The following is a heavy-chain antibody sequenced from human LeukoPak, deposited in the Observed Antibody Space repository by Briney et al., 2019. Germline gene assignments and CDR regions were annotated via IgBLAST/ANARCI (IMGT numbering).Heavy chain of an antibody. V-gene: IGHV1-69*13. Sequence: ASVKVSCKASGGPFRSYAISWVRQAPGQGLEWMGGIIAVFGTANYAQKFQGGVTITADESTNTVYMQLRSLRSEDTANYYCARTPAYDYYGSGSHLDSWGQGTLVTVSS. J-gene: IGHJ4*02. CDR1: GGPFRSYA. CDR2: IIAVFGTA. CDR3: ARTPAYDYYGSGSHLDS. D-gene: IGHD3-10*01.